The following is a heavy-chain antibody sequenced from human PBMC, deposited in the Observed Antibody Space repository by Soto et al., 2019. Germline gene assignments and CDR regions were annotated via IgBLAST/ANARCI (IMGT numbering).Heavy chain of an antibody. CDR3: ARGVLGSSWRFDH. J-gene: IGHJ4*02. V-gene: IGHV4-4*02. CDR1: GGSISSGNW. Sequence: QVQLQESGPGLVKPSGTLSLTCAVSGGSISSGNWWSWVRQPPGKGLEWIGEMYHSGSTNYNPSLRRRVTISVDKSKNQFSLKLNSVTAADTAVYYCARGVLGSSWRFDHWGQGTLITVSS. CDR2: MYHSGST. D-gene: IGHD6-13*01.